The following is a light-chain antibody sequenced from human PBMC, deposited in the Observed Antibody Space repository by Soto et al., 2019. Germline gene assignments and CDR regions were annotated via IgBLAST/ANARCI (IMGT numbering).Light chain of an antibody. CDR3: QQYNVYSK. CDR2: KAS. J-gene: IGKJ1*01. CDR1: QNIRSW. Sequence: DIQMTQSPSTLSASVGDRVNITCRASQNIRSWLAWYQQKPGKAPKLLIYKASNLESGVLSRFSASGSGTEFTLTISWLQPDYLGTYYCQQYNVYSKFGEGTRGDVK. V-gene: IGKV1-5*03.